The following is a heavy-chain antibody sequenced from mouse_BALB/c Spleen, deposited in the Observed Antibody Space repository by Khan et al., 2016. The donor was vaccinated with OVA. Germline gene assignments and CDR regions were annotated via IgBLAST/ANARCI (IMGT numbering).Heavy chain of an antibody. D-gene: IGHD2-10*01. CDR3: ARSTYYGNPYAMDY. V-gene: IGHV1S136*01. CDR2: INPYNDGT. CDR1: GYTFTSYV. J-gene: IGHJ4*01. Sequence: EVQLQQSGPELVKPGASVKMSCKASGYTFTSYVIHWVKQKPGQGLEWIGYINPYNDGTKYNEKLKGKATLTSDKSSRTAYMEFSSLTLEDSADYYSARSTYYGNPYAMDYWGQGTSVTVSS.